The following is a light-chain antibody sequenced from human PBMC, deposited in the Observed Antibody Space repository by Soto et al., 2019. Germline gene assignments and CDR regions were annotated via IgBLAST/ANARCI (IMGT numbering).Light chain of an antibody. V-gene: IGKV3-20*01. CDR3: QQYGSLGT. CDR1: QSFSSSY. Sequence: EIVMTQSPATLSVSPGERVTLSCRASQSFSSSYLAWYQQKPGQAPRLLIYGTSTRATGIPDRFSGSGSQTDFTLTISRLEPEDFAVYYCQQYGSLGTFGQGTRVEIK. CDR2: GTS. J-gene: IGKJ1*01.